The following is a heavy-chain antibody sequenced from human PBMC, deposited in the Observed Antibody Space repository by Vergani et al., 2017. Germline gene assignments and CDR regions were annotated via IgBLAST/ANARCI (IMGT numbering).Heavy chain of an antibody. V-gene: IGHV4-38-2*01. CDR1: GYSISSGYY. CDR3: ARRNPPITMVRGVIIVNGGWFDP. D-gene: IGHD3-10*01. J-gene: IGHJ5*02. CDR2: IYNSGST. Sequence: QVQLQESGPGLVKPSETLSLTCAVSGYSISSGYYWGWIRQPPGEGLWWIGSIYNSGSTYYNPSLKSRVTISVDTSKNQFSLKLSSVTAADTAVYYCARRNPPITMVRGVIIVNGGWFDPWSQGTLVTVSA.